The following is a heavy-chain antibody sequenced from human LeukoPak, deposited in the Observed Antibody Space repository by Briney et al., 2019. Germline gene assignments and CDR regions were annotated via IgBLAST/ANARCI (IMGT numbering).Heavy chain of an antibody. CDR1: GYSFPSYW. CDR2: IYPGDSDT. Sequence: GESLKISCKGSGYSFPSYWIGWVRQMPGKGLEWMGIIYPGDSDTRYSPSFQGQVTLSVDKSISTAYLQWSSLKASDTAMYYCARPDSSGYEGGFDAFDIWGQGTMVTVSS. V-gene: IGHV5-51*01. D-gene: IGHD3-22*01. CDR3: ARPDSSGYEGGFDAFDI. J-gene: IGHJ3*02.